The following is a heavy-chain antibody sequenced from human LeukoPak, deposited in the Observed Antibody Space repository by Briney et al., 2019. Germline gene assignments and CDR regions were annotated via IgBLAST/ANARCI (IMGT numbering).Heavy chain of an antibody. Sequence: GGSLRLSCAASGFTFSSYWMSWVRQAPGKGLEWVANIKQDGSEKYYVDSVKGRFTISRDNAKNSLYLQMNSLRAEDTAVYYCAREGPQWFGESFDYWGQGTLVTVSS. CDR1: GFTFSSYW. CDR3: AREGPQWFGESFDY. J-gene: IGHJ4*02. CDR2: IKQDGSEK. V-gene: IGHV3-7*01. D-gene: IGHD3-10*01.